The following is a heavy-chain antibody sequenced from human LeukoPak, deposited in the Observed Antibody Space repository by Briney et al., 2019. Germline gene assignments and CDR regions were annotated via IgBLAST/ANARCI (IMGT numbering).Heavy chain of an antibody. Sequence: GGSLRLSCAASGFTFSSYAMSWVRQAPGKGLEWVSVISGSGDITYYADSVKGRFTISRDNSKNTLYLQMNSLRAEDTAVYYCAKDWTGTKPFDLWGRGTLVTVSS. CDR1: GFTFSSYA. D-gene: IGHD3/OR15-3a*01. CDR2: ISGSGDIT. V-gene: IGHV3-23*01. CDR3: AKDWTGTKPFDL. J-gene: IGHJ2*01.